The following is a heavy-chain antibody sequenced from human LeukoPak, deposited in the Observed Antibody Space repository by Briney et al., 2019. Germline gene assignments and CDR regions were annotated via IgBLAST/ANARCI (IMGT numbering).Heavy chain of an antibody. CDR2: IKQDGSEK. J-gene: IGHJ4*02. Sequence: GGSLRLSCAASGLTFSDYAMSWVRQAPGKGLEWVANIKQDGSEKYYVDSVKGRFTISRDNAKNSLYLQMNSLRAEDTAVYYCARHNPRIYYFDYWGQGTLVTVSS. V-gene: IGHV3-7*01. D-gene: IGHD1-1*01. CDR1: GLTFSDYA. CDR3: ARHNPRIYYFDY.